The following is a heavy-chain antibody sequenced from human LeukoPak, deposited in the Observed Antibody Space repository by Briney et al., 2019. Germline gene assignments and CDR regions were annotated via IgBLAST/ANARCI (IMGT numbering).Heavy chain of an antibody. CDR3: ARDSYDSSGYRLYYGMDV. D-gene: IGHD3-22*01. CDR1: GFTFSSYA. Sequence: GGSLRLSCAASGFTFSSYAMSWVRQAPGKGLEWVSVIYSGGSTYYADSVKGRFTISRHNSKNTLYLQMNSLRAEDTAVYYCARDSYDSSGYRLYYGMDVWGQGTTVTVSS. CDR2: IYSGGST. J-gene: IGHJ6*02. V-gene: IGHV3-53*04.